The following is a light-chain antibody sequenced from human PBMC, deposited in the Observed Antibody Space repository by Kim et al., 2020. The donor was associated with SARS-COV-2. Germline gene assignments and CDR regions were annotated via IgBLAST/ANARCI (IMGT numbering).Light chain of an antibody. J-gene: IGLJ2*01. Sequence: GTWPTDSNVVSHNVSGYHPKPGRPPRYLLYYFSDSDKGQGSGVPSRFSGSRDASANTGILLISGLQSEDEADYYCMIWPRNAVIFGGGTQLTVL. CDR1: TDSNVVSHN. V-gene: IGLV5-37*01. CDR3: MIWPRNAVI. CDR2: YFSDSDK.